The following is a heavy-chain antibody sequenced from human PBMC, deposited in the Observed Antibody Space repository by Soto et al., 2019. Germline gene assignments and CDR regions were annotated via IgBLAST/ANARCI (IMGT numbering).Heavy chain of an antibody. J-gene: IGHJ6*02. CDR1: GYNFSTSW. V-gene: IGHV5-51*01. CDR2: IFPDDFDT. Sequence: GESLKISCKGSGYNFSTSWIAWVRQVPGEGLEWMGIIFPDDFDTRYSPSFKGQVTISVDKSINTAYLQWSGLKASDTAMYFCARALRDYYYFGLAAWGQGTTVTVSS. D-gene: IGHD2-21*02. CDR3: ARALRDYYYFGLAA.